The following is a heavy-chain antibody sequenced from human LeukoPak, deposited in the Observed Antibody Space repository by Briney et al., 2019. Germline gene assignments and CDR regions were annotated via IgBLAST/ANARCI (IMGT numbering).Heavy chain of an antibody. CDR1: GFTLNGYG. J-gene: IGHJ3*02. CDR2: IKQDGSEK. Sequence: GGSLRLSCAASGFTLNGYGMHWVRQAPGKGLEWVANIKQDGSEKYYVDSVKGRFTISRDNAKNSLYLQMNSLRAEDTAVYYCARVVLELLWFGELLTGAFDIWGQGTMVTVSS. V-gene: IGHV3-7*01. D-gene: IGHD3-10*01. CDR3: ARVVLELLWFGELLTGAFDI.